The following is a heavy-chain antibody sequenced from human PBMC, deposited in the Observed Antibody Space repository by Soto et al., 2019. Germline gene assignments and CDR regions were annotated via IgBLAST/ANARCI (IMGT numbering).Heavy chain of an antibody. CDR2: ISAYNGNT. V-gene: IGHV1-18*01. J-gene: IGHJ4*02. Sequence: ASVKVSCKASVYTFTSYGISWVRQAPGQGLEWMGWISAYNGNTNYAQKLQGRVTKTTDTSTSKAYMDLRSLRSDDTAVYYCARDGQRLFGVVKMKPFDYWGQGTLVTVSS. D-gene: IGHD3-3*01. CDR1: VYTFTSYG. CDR3: ARDGQRLFGVVKMKPFDY.